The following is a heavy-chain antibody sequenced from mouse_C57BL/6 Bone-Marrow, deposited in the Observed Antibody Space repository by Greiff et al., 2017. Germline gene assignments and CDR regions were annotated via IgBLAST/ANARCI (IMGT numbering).Heavy chain of an antibody. J-gene: IGHJ3*01. CDR1: GYTFTSYW. CDR2: IYPSDSET. Sequence: VQLQQPGAELVRPGSSVKLSCKASGYTFTSYWMDWVKQRPGQGLEWIGNIYPSDSETHYNQKFKDKATLTVDKSSSTAYMQLSGLTSEDSAVYCCARDGEFAYWGQGTLVTVSA. V-gene: IGHV1-61*01. CDR3: ARDGEFAY.